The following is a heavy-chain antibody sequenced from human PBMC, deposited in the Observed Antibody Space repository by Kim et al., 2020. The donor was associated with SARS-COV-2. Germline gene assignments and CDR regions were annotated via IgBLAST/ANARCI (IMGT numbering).Heavy chain of an antibody. J-gene: IGHJ6*02. CDR3: AKDKGQWLAPGYYGMDV. V-gene: IGHV3-9*01. D-gene: IGHD6-19*01. CDR2: ISWNSGSI. Sequence: GGSLRLSCAASGFTFDDYAMHWVRQAPGKGLEWVSGISWNSGSIGYADSVKGRFTISRDNAKNSLYLQMNSLRAEDTALYYCAKDKGQWLAPGYYGMDVWGQGTTVTVSS. CDR1: GFTFDDYA.